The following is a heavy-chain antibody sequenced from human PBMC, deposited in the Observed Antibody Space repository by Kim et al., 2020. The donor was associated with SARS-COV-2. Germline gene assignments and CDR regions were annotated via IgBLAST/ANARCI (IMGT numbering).Heavy chain of an antibody. J-gene: IGHJ3*02. CDR1: AFTFSSYA. CDR2: ISASGGST. CDR3: AKDVTYYDILTGYPDAIDI. Sequence: GGSLRLSCAASAFTFSSYAMSWVRQAPGKGLEWVSTISASGGSTYYADSVKGRFTISRDNSKNTLYLQMNSLRAEDTAVYYCAKDVTYYDILTGYPDAIDIWGQGTMVTVSS. V-gene: IGHV3-23*01. D-gene: IGHD3-9*01.